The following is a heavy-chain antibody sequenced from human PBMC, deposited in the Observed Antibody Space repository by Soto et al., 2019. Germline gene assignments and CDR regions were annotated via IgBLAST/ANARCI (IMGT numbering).Heavy chain of an antibody. CDR3: ARPLGWRDAFDI. J-gene: IGHJ3*02. D-gene: IGHD2-15*01. CDR1: GVTCTGYS. V-gene: IGHV3-48*04. Sequence: VGPLRLSCAASGVTCTGYSMNWVRQAPGKGLECVSNIDSNSSTKYYADSVKGRFTISRDNAKNSLYLQMNSLRAEDTAVYYCARPLGWRDAFDIRGQGTLVTV. CDR2: IDSNSSTK.